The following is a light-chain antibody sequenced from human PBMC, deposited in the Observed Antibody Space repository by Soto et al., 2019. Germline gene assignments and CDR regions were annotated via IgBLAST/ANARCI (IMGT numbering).Light chain of an antibody. J-gene: IGLJ1*01. CDR1: NSNIGSNT. V-gene: IGLV1-44*01. CDR3: ATWDDSLNGYV. Sequence: SVLTQTPSASATPGQRVTISCSGTNSNIGSNTITWYQQLPGTAPKRLIHSNNQRPSGAPDRFSASKSGTSASLAISGLQSEDEADYYCATWDDSLNGYVFGTGTKVTVL. CDR2: SNN.